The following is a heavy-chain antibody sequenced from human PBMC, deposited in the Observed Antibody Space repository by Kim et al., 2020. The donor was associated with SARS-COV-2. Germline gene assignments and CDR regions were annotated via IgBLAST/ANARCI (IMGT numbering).Heavy chain of an antibody. J-gene: IGHJ6*02. CDR3: ARLLFNYYGSGSYYYYGMDV. CDR2: IYPGDSDT. Sequence: GESLKISCKGSGYSFTSYWIGWVRQMPGKGLEWMGIIYPGDSDTRYSPSFQGQVTISADKSISTAYLQWSSLKASDTAMYYCARLLFNYYGSGSYYYYGMDVWGQGTTVTVPS. CDR1: GYSFTSYW. V-gene: IGHV5-51*01. D-gene: IGHD3-10*01.